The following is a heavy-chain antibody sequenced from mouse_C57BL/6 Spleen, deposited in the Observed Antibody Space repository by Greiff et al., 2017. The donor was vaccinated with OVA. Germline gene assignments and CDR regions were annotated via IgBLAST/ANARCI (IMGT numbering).Heavy chain of an antibody. V-gene: IGHV1-52*01. J-gene: IGHJ2*01. CDR2: IDPSDSET. CDR3: ARGDREEYYFDY. Sequence: QVQLQQPGAELVRPGSSVKLSCKASGYTFTSYWMHWVKQRPIQGLEWIGNIDPSDSETHYNQKFKDKATLTVDKSSSTAYMQLSSLTSEDSAVYYCARGDREEYYFDYWGQGTTLTVSS. CDR1: GYTFTSYW. D-gene: IGHD2-14*01.